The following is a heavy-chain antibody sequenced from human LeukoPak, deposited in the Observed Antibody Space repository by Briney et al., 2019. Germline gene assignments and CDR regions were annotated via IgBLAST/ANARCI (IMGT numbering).Heavy chain of an antibody. CDR2: INPNSGGT. Sequence: ASVKVSCKASGYTFTGYYMHWVRQAPGQGLERMGWINPNSGGTNYAQKFQGRVTMTRDTSISTAYMELSRLRSDDTAVYYCARDHLIAAAEYYYYYMDVWGKGTTVTVSS. D-gene: IGHD6-13*01. CDR1: GYTFTGYY. CDR3: ARDHLIAAAEYYYYYMDV. J-gene: IGHJ6*03. V-gene: IGHV1-2*02.